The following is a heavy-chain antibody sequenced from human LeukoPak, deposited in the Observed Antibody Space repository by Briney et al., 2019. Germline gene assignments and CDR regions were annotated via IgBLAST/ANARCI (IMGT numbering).Heavy chain of an antibody. D-gene: IGHD1-26*01. CDR1: GYTFTSYY. CDR3: ARGKGGSYYYYYGMDV. Sequence: ASVKVSCKASGYTFTSYYMHWVRQAPGQGLEWMGIINPSSGSTSYAQKFQGRVTMTRDTSTSTVYMELSSLRSEDTAVYYCARGKGGSYYYYYGMDVWGQGTTVTVSS. J-gene: IGHJ6*02. V-gene: IGHV1-46*01. CDR2: INPSSGST.